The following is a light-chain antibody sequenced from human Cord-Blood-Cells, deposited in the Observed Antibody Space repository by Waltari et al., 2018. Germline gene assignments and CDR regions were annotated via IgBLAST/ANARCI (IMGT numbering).Light chain of an antibody. CDR1: SCAVGGSNY. Sequence: QSALTQPPSPHGSPGQSLTLSCPGTSCAVGGSNYVSCSQQHPGKAPKIMIYAVSTRPSGVPDRFSGAKSGNTASLTVSVLQADDEADYYCSSYAGSNKYVFGTGTKVTVL. CDR2: AVS. J-gene: IGLJ1*01. CDR3: SSYAGSNKYV. V-gene: IGLV2-8*01.